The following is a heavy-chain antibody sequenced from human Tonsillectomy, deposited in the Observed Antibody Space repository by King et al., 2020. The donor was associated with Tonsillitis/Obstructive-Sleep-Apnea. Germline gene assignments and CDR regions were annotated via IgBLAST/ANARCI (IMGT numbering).Heavy chain of an antibody. CDR3: ASGRTYYDFWSGSERYYMDV. J-gene: IGHJ6*03. D-gene: IGHD3-3*01. Sequence: VQLQQWGAGLLKPSETLSLTCAVYGGSFSGYYWSWIRQPPGKGLEWIGEINHSGSTNYNPSLKSRVTISVDTSKNQFSLKLSSVTAADTAVYYCASGRTYYDFWSGSERYYMDVWGKGTTVTVSS. V-gene: IGHV4-34*01. CDR1: GGSFSGYY. CDR2: INHSGST.